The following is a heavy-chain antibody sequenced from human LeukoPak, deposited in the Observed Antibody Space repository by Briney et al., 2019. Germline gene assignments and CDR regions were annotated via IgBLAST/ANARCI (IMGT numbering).Heavy chain of an antibody. Sequence: GGSLRLSCAASGFTFSSFWMSWVRQAPGKGLEWVANIKEDGSEKYYMDSVKGRFTISRDNAKNSLYLQMNSLRAEDTAVYFCARDPMADFDYWGQGTLVTVSS. J-gene: IGHJ4*02. CDR3: ARDPMADFDY. CDR1: GFTFSSFW. CDR2: IKEDGSEK. V-gene: IGHV3-7*01. D-gene: IGHD2-8*01.